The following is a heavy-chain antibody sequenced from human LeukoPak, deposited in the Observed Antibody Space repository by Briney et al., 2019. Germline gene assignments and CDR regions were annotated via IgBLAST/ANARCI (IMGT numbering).Heavy chain of an antibody. CDR3: ARGGYYGSGNDFRFDP. V-gene: IGHV4-59*01. CDR1: GGSISSYY. CDR2: LSYGGST. Sequence: SETLSLTCTVSGGSISSYYWSWIRQPTGKGLEWIASLSYGGSTYSNPSLKSRVTISVDTSKNQFSLKLTSVTAADTAVYFCARGGYYGSGNDFRFDPWGQGTLVTVSS. J-gene: IGHJ5*02. D-gene: IGHD3-10*01.